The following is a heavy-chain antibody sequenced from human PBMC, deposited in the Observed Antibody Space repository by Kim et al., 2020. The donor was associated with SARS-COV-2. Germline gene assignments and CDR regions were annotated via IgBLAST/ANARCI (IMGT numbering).Heavy chain of an antibody. CDR1: GFTFNTYG. Sequence: GGSLRLSCAASGFTFNTYGIHWVRQAPGKGLEWVAVISYDGSHKYYADSVKGRFTVSRDNSKNTVYLQMNSLRIEDTAVYYCAKSFSGSYFAYDDWGQGTLVTVSS. J-gene: IGHJ4*02. CDR3: AKSFSGSYFAYDD. V-gene: IGHV3-30*18. CDR2: ISYDGSHK. D-gene: IGHD1-26*01.